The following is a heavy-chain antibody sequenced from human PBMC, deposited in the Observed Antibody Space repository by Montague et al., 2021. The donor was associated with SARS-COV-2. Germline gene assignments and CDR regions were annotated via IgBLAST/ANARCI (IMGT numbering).Heavy chain of an antibody. CDR2: ISSSSSYI. CDR3: TRLQVAGNYYYYGMDV. Sequence: SLSLSCAASGFTFSSYSMNWVRQAPGKGLEWVSSISSSSSYIYYADSVKGRFTISRDNAKNSLYLQMNSLRAEDTAVYYCTRLQVAGNYYYYGMDVWGQGTTVTVSS. D-gene: IGHD6-19*01. V-gene: IGHV3-21*01. CDR1: GFTFSSYS. J-gene: IGHJ6*02.